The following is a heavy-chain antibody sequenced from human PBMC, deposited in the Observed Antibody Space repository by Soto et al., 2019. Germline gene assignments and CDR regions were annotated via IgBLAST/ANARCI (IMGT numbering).Heavy chain of an antibody. CDR2: IDSSSSDI. V-gene: IGHV3-48*01. CDR1: GLIFSSYS. D-gene: IGHD5-12*01. CDR3: ARDRPVDVVPTIPTYYYYMDV. Sequence: EVHLVESGGGLVQPGGSLRLSCAASGLIFSSYSMNWVRQAPGKGLEWVSYIDSSSSDIYYADSVRGRFTISRDNAKKSLFLQMNSLRAKDTAVYYCARDRPVDVVPTIPTYYYYMDVWGKGTTVTVSS. J-gene: IGHJ6*03.